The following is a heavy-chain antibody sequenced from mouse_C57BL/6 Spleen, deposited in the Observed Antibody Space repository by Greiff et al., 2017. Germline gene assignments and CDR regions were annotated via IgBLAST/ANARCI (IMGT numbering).Heavy chain of an antibody. CDR2: ISDGGSYT. V-gene: IGHV5-4*01. D-gene: IGHD3-3*01. CDR1: GFTFSSYA. CDR3: ARDKGLGGFAY. Sequence: EVMLVESGGGLVKPGGSLKLSCAASGFTFSSYAMSWVRQTPEKRLEWVATISDGGSYTYYPDNVKGRFTISRDNAKNNLYLQMSHLKSEDTAMYYCARDKGLGGFAYWGQGTLVTVSA. J-gene: IGHJ3*01.